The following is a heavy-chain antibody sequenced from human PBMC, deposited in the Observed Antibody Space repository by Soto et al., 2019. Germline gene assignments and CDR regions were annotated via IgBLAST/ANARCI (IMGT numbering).Heavy chain of an antibody. V-gene: IGHV4-34*01. J-gene: IGHJ1*01. CDR1: GGSFSGYY. CDR2: IKHSGDT. CDR3: ARGLRPEH. Sequence: PSETLSLTCAVSGGSFSGYYWSWIRRAPGKGLEWLGEIKHSGDTNYNPSLKSRVTISLDTSKNQFFLRLNSVTAADTGVYFCARGLRPEHWGQGSQVTAAS.